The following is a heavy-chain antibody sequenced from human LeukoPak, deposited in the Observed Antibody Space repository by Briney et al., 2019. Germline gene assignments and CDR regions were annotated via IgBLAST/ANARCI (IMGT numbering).Heavy chain of an antibody. J-gene: IGHJ2*01. Sequence: GESLKISCKGSGYIFTSYWIGWVRQMPGKGLEWMGIIYPGDSDTRYSPSFQGQVTISADKSISTAYLQWSSLKASDTAMYYCASLRTYYYGSGSSGYFDLWGRGTLVTVSS. CDR2: IYPGDSDT. V-gene: IGHV5-51*01. CDR3: ASLRTYYYGSGSSGYFDL. CDR1: GYIFTSYW. D-gene: IGHD3-10*01.